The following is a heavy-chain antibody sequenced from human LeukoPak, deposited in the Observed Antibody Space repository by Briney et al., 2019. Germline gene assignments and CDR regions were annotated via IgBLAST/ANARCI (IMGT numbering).Heavy chain of an antibody. J-gene: IGHJ4*02. V-gene: IGHV3-23*01. Sequence: GGSLTLSCAASGFTVSNLWMHWIRQAPGKGLQWISAISGSGGRTYYADSVKGRFTISRDNSKNTLYLQMNSLRAEDTAVYYCAKEENYYDSSGYRHNAYWGQGTLVTVSS. CDR2: ISGSGGRT. CDR1: GFTVSNLW. CDR3: AKEENYYDSSGYRHNAY. D-gene: IGHD3-22*01.